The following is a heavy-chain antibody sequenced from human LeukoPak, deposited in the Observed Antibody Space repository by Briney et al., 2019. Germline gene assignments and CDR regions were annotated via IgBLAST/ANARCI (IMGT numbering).Heavy chain of an antibody. CDR3: ARATWNRAYCGGDCSLDY. D-gene: IGHD2-21*02. J-gene: IGHJ4*02. Sequence: GRSLRLSCAASGFTFSSYAMHWVRQAPGKGLEWVAVIWYDGSNKYYADSVKGRFTISRDNSKNTLYLQMNSLRAEDTAVCYCARATWNRAYCGGDCSLDYWGQGTLVTVSS. CDR2: IWYDGSNK. CDR1: GFTFSSYA. V-gene: IGHV3-33*08.